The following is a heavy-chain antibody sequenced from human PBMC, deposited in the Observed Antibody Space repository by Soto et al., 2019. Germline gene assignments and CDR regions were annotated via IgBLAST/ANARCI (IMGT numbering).Heavy chain of an antibody. CDR3: ATAQIYPPFFDY. V-gene: IGHV1-69*04. Sequence: SVKASCKASGYTFANYGISWVRQAPGQGLEWMGRIIPILGIANYAQKFQGRVTITADKSTSTAYMELSSLRSEDTAVYYCATAQIYPPFFDYWGQGTLVTVSS. CDR2: IIPILGIA. J-gene: IGHJ4*02. CDR1: GYTFANYG. D-gene: IGHD3-3*01.